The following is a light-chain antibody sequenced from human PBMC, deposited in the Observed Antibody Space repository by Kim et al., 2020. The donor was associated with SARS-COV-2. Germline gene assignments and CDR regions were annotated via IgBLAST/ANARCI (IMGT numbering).Light chain of an antibody. Sequence: DIQMTQSPSSVSASVGDRVTITCRASQAISSWLAWYQQKPGKAPNLLIYAASSLQSGVPSRFSGSGSETNFTLTISSLQPEDFATYYCQQASSFPLTFGGGTKVEVK. CDR2: AAS. CDR3: QQASSFPLT. CDR1: QAISSW. J-gene: IGKJ4*01. V-gene: IGKV1-12*01.